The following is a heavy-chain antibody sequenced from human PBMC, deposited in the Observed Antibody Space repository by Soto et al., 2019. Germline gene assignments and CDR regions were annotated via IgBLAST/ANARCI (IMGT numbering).Heavy chain of an antibody. Sequence: AETLSLTCXVSGGSISSYYWSWIRQPPGKGLEWIGYIYYSGSTNYNPSLKSRVTISVDTSKNQFSLKLSSVTAADTAVYYCARDSSIAARGYWFDPWGQGTLVTVSS. CDR3: ARDSSIAARGYWFDP. CDR1: GGSISSYY. D-gene: IGHD6-6*01. J-gene: IGHJ5*02. V-gene: IGHV4-59*01. CDR2: IYYSGST.